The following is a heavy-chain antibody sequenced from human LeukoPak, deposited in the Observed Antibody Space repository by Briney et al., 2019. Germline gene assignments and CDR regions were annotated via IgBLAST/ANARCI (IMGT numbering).Heavy chain of an antibody. CDR3: VQLRGKKNDAFDI. CDR1: GFTFSSYE. D-gene: IGHD3-10*01. Sequence: PGGSLRLSCSASGFTFSSYEMNWVRQAPGKGLEWVSYISSSGSAVYYADAVKCRFIISRDNARNYLYLQMHSLSAEDAALYYCVQLRGKKNDAFDIWGQGTLVTVSS. J-gene: IGHJ3*02. CDR2: ISSSGSAV. V-gene: IGHV3-48*03.